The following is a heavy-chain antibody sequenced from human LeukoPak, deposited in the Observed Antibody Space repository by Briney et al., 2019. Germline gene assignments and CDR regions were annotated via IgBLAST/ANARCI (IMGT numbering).Heavy chain of an antibody. CDR1: GFTFSSYS. CDR3: ARDPDLNTGTFFDY. CDR2: ISSSSSFI. Sequence: GVSLRLSCAASGFTFSSYSMNWVRQAPGKGLEWVSSISSSSSFINYADSLRGRFTISRDNAKNSLYLQMNSLRVEDTAVYYCARDPDLNTGTFFDYWGQGTLVTVSS. V-gene: IGHV3-21*06. D-gene: IGHD1-26*01. J-gene: IGHJ4*02.